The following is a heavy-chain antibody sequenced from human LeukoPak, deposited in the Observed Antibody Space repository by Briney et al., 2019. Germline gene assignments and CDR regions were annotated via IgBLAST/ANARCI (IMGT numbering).Heavy chain of an antibody. CDR2: INHSGST. Sequence: PSETLSLTCAVYGVYFSGYYWSWIRQPPGKGLEWIGDINHSGSTNYHPSLKSRVTISVVTSNNHYSLKLSSVTTADTAVYYCARGGLYYYDSSGAPDYWGQGTLVTVSS. V-gene: IGHV4-34*01. D-gene: IGHD3-22*01. J-gene: IGHJ4*02. CDR3: ARGGLYYYDSSGAPDY. CDR1: GVYFSGYY.